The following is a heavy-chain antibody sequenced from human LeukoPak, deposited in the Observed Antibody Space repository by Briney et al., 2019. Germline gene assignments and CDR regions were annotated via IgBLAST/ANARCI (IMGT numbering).Heavy chain of an antibody. CDR3: ARGSVYFES. CDR2: ISYTGST. CDR1: GGSTSSYY. V-gene: IGHV4-59*01. J-gene: IGHJ4*02. Sequence: SETLSLTCTVSGGSTSSYYVSWIRQPPGKGLEWIGYISYTGSTDYNPSLKSRVTISVDMSKNQFSLKVSSVTAADTAVYYCARGSVYFESWGQGTLVTVSS.